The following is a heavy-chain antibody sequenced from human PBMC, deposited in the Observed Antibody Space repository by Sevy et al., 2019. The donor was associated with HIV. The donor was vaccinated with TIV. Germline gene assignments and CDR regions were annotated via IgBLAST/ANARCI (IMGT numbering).Heavy chain of an antibody. V-gene: IGHV5-51*01. J-gene: IGHJ5*02. Sequence: GEALKISCKGSGYSFTSYWIGWVRQMPGKGLEWMGIIYPGDSDTRYSPSFQGQVNISADKSISTAYLPWTSLKASDTAMYYCARQGNYCSSTRCPGWWFDPWGKGTLVTVSS. CDR2: IYPGDSDT. CDR3: ARQGNYCSSTRCPGWWFDP. D-gene: IGHD2-2*01. CDR1: GYSFTSYW.